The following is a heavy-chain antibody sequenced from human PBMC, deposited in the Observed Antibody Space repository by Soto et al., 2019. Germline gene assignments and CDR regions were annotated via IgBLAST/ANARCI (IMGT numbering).Heavy chain of an antibody. CDR3: ARDILLWFGELPPRAHDAFDI. CDR2: INYSGST. Sequence: QVQLQESGPGLVKPSQTLSLTCTVSGGSISSGGYFWSWIRPHPGKGLEWIGDINYSGSTYSNPSLKSRVTISVDTSKNQFSLKLSSVTAADTAVYYCARDILLWFGELPPRAHDAFDIWGQGTMVTVSS. CDR1: GGSISSGGYF. D-gene: IGHD3-10*01. J-gene: IGHJ3*02. V-gene: IGHV4-31*03.